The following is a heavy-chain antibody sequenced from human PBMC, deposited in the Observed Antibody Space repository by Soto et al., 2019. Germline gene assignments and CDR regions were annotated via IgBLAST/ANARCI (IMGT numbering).Heavy chain of an antibody. CDR3: TRALGGGFWHY. CDR1: GYTFTTYY. D-gene: IGHD3-16*01. J-gene: IGHJ4*02. V-gene: IGHV1-46*01. Sequence: QVQLVQSGAEVKKPGASVNISCRASGYTFTTYYMHWVRQAPGQGLEWVGIINPGSGATTYAQKFQGRVTMTRDTSTSTVYMELSSLRSEDTATYYCTRALGGGFWHYWGQGTLVTVSS. CDR2: INPGSGAT.